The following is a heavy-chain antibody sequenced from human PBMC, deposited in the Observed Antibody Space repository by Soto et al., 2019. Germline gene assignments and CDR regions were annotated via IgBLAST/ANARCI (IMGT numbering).Heavy chain of an antibody. V-gene: IGHV4-59*01. Sequence: SETLSLTCTVSGGSISSYYWSWIRQPPGKGLEWIGYIYYSGSTNYNPSLKSRVTISVDTSKNQFSLKLSSVTAADTAVYYCAREDIAAAGNWFDPWGQGTLVTVSS. CDR2: IYYSGST. D-gene: IGHD6-13*01. J-gene: IGHJ5*02. CDR1: GGSISSYY. CDR3: AREDIAAAGNWFDP.